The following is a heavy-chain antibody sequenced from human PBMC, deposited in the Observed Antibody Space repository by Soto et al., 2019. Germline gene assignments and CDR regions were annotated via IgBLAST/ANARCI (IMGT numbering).Heavy chain of an antibody. Sequence: ASVKVSCKASGYTFTSYGISWVRQAPGQGLEWMGWISAYNGNTNYAQKLQGRVTMTTDTSTSTAYMELRSLRSDDTAVYYCVRFQWQLEPDAFDIWGQGTMVTVSS. V-gene: IGHV1-18*01. CDR2: ISAYNGNT. J-gene: IGHJ3*02. D-gene: IGHD6-6*01. CDR3: VRFQWQLEPDAFDI. CDR1: GYTFTSYG.